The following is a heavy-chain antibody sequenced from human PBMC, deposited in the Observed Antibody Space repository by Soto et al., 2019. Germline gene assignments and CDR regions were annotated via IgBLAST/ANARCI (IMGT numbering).Heavy chain of an antibody. D-gene: IGHD3-22*01. Sequence: SETLSLTCTVSGGSISSYYWSWIRQPPGKGLEWIGYIYYSGSTNYNPSLKSRVTISVDTSKNQFSLKLSSVTAADTAVYYCARYYYDSSGYYGRDYYYGMDVWGQGTTVTVSS. CDR3: ARYYYDSSGYYGRDYYYGMDV. CDR2: IYYSGST. V-gene: IGHV4-59*01. J-gene: IGHJ6*02. CDR1: GGSISSYY.